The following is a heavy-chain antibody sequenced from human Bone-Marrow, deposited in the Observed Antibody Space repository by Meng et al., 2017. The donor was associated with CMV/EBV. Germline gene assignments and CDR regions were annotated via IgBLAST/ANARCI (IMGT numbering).Heavy chain of an antibody. J-gene: IGHJ5*02. V-gene: IGHV3-21*04. CDR1: GFTFSSYS. Sequence: GGSLRLSCAASGFTFSSYSMNWVRQAPGKGLEWVSSISSSSSYIYYADSVKGRFTISRDNAKNSLYLQMNSLRAEDTAVYYCARGWAYYDFWSGLGWFDPWGQGTLVTVSS. D-gene: IGHD3-3*01. CDR2: ISSSSSYI. CDR3: ARGWAYYDFWSGLGWFDP.